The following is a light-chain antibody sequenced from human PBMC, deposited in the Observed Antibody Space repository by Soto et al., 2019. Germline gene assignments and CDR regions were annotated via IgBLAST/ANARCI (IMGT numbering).Light chain of an antibody. CDR3: QQYGSSPFT. CDR1: QSVSSNY. CDR2: GAS. Sequence: EIVLTQFSGTLSLSPGERGTLSCRASQSVSSNYLAWYQQKPGQAPRLLIYGASSRATGIPDRFSGSGSGTDFTLTISRLEPEDFAVYYCQQYGSSPFTFGPGTKVDIK. V-gene: IGKV3-20*01. J-gene: IGKJ3*01.